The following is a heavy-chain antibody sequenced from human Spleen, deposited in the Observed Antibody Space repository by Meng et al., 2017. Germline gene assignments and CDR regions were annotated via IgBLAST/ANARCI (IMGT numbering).Heavy chain of an antibody. CDR1: GFTFSSYA. V-gene: IGHV3-30*01. Sequence: LKISCAASGFTFSSYAMYWVRQAPGKGLEWVAVISYDGSNKYYADSVKGRFTISRDNSKNTLYLQMNSLRAEDTAVYYCAREGITIFGVDLYYFDYWGQGTLVTVSS. CDR2: ISYDGSNK. J-gene: IGHJ4*02. CDR3: AREGITIFGVDLYYFDY. D-gene: IGHD3-3*01.